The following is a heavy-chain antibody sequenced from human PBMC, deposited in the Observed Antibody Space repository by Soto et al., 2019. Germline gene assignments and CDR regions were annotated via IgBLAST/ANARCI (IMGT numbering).Heavy chain of an antibody. CDR2: IIPIFGTA. Sequence: SVKVSCKASGGTFSSYAISWVRQAPGQGLEWMGGIIPIFGTANYAQKFQGRVTITADESTSTAYMELSSLRSEDTAVYYCARDKQTYYYDSSGYTPFDYWGQGTLVTVSS. CDR3: ARDKQTYYYDSSGYTPFDY. D-gene: IGHD3-22*01. CDR1: GGTFSSYA. J-gene: IGHJ4*02. V-gene: IGHV1-69*13.